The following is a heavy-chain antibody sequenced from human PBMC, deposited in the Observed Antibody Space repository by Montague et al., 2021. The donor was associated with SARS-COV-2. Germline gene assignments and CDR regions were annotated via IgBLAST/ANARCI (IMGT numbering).Heavy chain of an antibody. D-gene: IGHD1-26*01. CDR2: TRNKAYGGTT. Sequence: SLRLSCAASGFTFGDYAMSWVRQAPGKGLEWVGFTRNKAYGGTTEYAASVKGRFTISRADSKSIAYLQMNSLKTEDTAIYYCIRESLLVGASLNAFDIWGQGTMVTVSS. V-gene: IGHV3-49*04. CDR3: IRESLLVGASLNAFDI. CDR1: GFTFGDYA. J-gene: IGHJ3*02.